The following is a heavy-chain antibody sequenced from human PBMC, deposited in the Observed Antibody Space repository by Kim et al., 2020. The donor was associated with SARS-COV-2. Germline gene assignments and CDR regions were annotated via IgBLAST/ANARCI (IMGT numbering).Heavy chain of an antibody. J-gene: IGHJ1*01. CDR2: INHSGST. Sequence: SETLSLTCAVYGGSFSGYYWSWIRQPPGKGLEWIGEINHSGSTNYNPSLKSRVTISVDTSKNQFSLKLSSVTAADTAVYYCARGALGHLRAPYFQHWGQG. CDR1: GGSFSGYY. CDR3: ARGALGHLRAPYFQH. D-gene: IGHD3-16*01. V-gene: IGHV4-34*01.